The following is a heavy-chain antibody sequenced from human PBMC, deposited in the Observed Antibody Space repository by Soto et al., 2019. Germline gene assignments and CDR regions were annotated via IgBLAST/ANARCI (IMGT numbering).Heavy chain of an antibody. Sequence: PGKGLEWIGSIYYSGSTYYNPSLKSRVTISVDTSKNQFSLKLSSVTAADTAVYYCARPHGGSSGWDNWFDPWGQGTLVTVSS. V-gene: IGHV4-39*07. J-gene: IGHJ5*02. D-gene: IGHD6-25*01. CDR2: IYYSGST. CDR3: ARPHGGSSGWDNWFDP.